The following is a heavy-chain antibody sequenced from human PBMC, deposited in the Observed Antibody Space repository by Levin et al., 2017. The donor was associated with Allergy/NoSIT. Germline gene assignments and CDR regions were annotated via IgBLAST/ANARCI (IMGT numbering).Heavy chain of an antibody. Sequence: GGSLRLSCAASGLTFSSSGMSWVRQAPGEGLEWVSAISGSARGTYYADSVKGRFTISRDNSKNMVYLQMNSLRADDTAVYYCASKYCPGDTCFQKFDYWGQGTLVTVSS. CDR1: GLTFSSSG. CDR2: ISGSARGT. CDR3: ASKYCPGDTCFQKFDY. J-gene: IGHJ4*02. V-gene: IGHV3-23*01. D-gene: IGHD2-15*01.